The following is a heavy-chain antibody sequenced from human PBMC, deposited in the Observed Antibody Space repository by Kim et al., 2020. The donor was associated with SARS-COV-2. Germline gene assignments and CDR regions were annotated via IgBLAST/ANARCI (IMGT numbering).Heavy chain of an antibody. J-gene: IGHJ5*02. CDR2: ISSSGSDT. CDR3: ARNLAVPGTLFGP. D-gene: IGHD4-17*01. CDR1: GFTFSSYG. V-gene: IGHV3-21*01. Sequence: GGSLRLSCAASGFTFSSYGMHWVRQPPRKGLEWVASISSSGSDTFYADSVKGRFTISRDNAKNSLYLQMNSLRAEDTGIYYCARNLAVPGTLFGPWGQGTLVTVSS.